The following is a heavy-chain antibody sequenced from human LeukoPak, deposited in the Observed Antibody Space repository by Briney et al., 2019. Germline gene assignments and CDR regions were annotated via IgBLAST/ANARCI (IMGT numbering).Heavy chain of an antibody. V-gene: IGHV3-23*01. D-gene: IGHD6-13*01. Sequence: GGSLRLSCAASGFTFSSYAMSWVRQAPGKGLEWVSAISGSGGSTYYADSVKGRFSISRDNSKNTLYLQMNSLRAEDTAVYYCAKTLGSSWYWYFDLWGRGTLVTVSS. CDR1: GFTFSSYA. CDR3: AKTLGSSWYWYFDL. J-gene: IGHJ2*01. CDR2: ISGSGGST.